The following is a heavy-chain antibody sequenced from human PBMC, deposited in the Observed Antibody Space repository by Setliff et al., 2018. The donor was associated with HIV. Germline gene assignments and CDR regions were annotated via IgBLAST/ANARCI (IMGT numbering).Heavy chain of an antibody. CDR1: GFTFSKFW. Sequence: GGSLRLSCVASGFTFSKFWMRWVRQAPGKGLERVADIKQDESEIYYADSVKGRFTISRDNSKNTLYLQMGSLRTEDMAMYYCASSDGSGTLRISRYWGQGTLVTVSS. J-gene: IGHJ4*02. CDR3: ASSDGSGTLRISRY. CDR2: IKQDESEI. D-gene: IGHD3-10*01. V-gene: IGHV3-7*01.